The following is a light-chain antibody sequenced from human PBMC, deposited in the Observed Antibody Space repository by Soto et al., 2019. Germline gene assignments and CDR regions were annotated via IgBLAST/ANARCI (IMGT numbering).Light chain of an antibody. CDR1: QSVSSY. CDR3: HQRSNWTPGLT. J-gene: IGKJ4*01. Sequence: EIMLTHSPATLSLSPGERATLSCRASQSVSSYLAWYQQKPGQAPRLLSYDASNRATGIPARFSRSGSGTDFTLTISSLEREDFAVYYCHQRSNWTPGLTFGGGTKVES. CDR2: DAS. V-gene: IGKV3-11*01.